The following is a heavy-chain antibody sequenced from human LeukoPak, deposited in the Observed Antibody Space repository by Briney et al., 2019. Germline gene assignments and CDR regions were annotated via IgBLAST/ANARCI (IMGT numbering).Heavy chain of an antibody. CDR2: IYSGGST. J-gene: IGHJ4*02. CDR1: GFTVSSNY. D-gene: IGHD6-13*01. V-gene: IGHV3-53*05. CDR3: AKVKGSSWYLDY. Sequence: PGGSLRLSCAASGFTVSSNYMSWVRQAPGKGLEWVSVIYSGGSTYYADSVKGRFTISRDNSKNTLYLQMNSLGAEDTAVYYCAKVKGSSWYLDYWGQGTLVTVSS.